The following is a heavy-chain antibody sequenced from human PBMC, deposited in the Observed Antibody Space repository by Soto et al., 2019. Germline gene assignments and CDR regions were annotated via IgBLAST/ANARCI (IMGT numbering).Heavy chain of an antibody. D-gene: IGHD4-17*01. CDR2: IDWDHDK. J-gene: IGHJ4*02. Sequence: SGPTLVNPTQTLTLTCTFSGFSLSTTGTRLSYIRQPPGKALEWLASIDWDHDKFYSPSLSTRLTISKDTSKNQVVLIMTNMDPLDTATYYCSRSPGGTTVATYYFDYWGQGILVTVSS. V-gene: IGHV2-70*04. CDR3: SRSPGGTTVATYYFDY. CDR1: GFSLSTTGTR.